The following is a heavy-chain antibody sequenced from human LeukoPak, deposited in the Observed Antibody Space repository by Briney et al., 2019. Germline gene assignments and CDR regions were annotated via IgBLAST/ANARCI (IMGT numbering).Heavy chain of an antibody. CDR3: ARARVGGGYDTNWFDP. V-gene: IGHV1-69*01. CDR2: IIPIFGTA. Sequence: VASVKVSCKASGGTFSSYAISWVRQAPGQGLEWMGGIIPIFGTANYAQKSQGRVTITADESTSTAYMELSSLRSEDTAVYYCARARVGGGYDTNWFDPWGQGTLVTVSS. J-gene: IGHJ5*02. D-gene: IGHD5-12*01. CDR1: GGTFSSYA.